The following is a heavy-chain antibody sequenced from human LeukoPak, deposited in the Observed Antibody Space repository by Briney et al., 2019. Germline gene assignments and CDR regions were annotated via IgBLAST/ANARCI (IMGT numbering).Heavy chain of an antibody. D-gene: IGHD1-26*01. Sequence: PSETLSLTCTVSGGSISSGGYYWGWIRQPPGKGLEWIGSIYHSGSTYYNPSLKSRVTISVDTSKNQFSLKLSSVTAADTAVYYCASSGYYFDYWGQGTLVTVSS. V-gene: IGHV4-39*07. CDR3: ASSGYYFDY. CDR2: IYHSGST. J-gene: IGHJ4*02. CDR1: GGSISSGGYY.